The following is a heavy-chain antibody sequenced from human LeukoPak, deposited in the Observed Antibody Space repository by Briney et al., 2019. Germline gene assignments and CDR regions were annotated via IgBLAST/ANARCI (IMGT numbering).Heavy chain of an antibody. CDR2: MKPNTGGT. Sequence: GASVKVSCKAPGYTFTDRYIHWVRQAPGQGLEWMGWMKPNTGGTKYAEKFQGRVTMTRDTSISTAYMELNGLRSDDTAVYYCARGPGTRIVVSNEYFHHWGQGTLVTVSS. D-gene: IGHD3-22*01. CDR3: ARGPGTRIVVSNEYFHH. CDR1: GYTFTDRY. J-gene: IGHJ1*01. V-gene: IGHV1-2*02.